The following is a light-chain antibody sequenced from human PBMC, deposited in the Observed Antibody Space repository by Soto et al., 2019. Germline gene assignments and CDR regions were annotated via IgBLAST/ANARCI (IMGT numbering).Light chain of an antibody. CDR1: SSDVGSYNL. CDR2: EDT. J-gene: IGLJ3*02. CDR3: SSYAGSSTLV. Sequence: QSALTQPASVSGSPGQSVTISCTGTSSDVGSYNLVSWYQQHPGKAPKVVIYEDTKRPSGVSDHFSGSKSGNTASLTISGLQADDEADYYCSSYAGSSTLVFVGGTKLTVL. V-gene: IGLV2-23*01.